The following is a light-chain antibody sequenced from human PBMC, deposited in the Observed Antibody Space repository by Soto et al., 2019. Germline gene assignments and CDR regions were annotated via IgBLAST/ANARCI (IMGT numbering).Light chain of an antibody. V-gene: IGKV3-20*01. CDR2: GAS. J-gene: IGKJ1*01. Sequence: EIVLTQSPGTLSSSPGERVTLSCRASQSVTSNYLAWYQQKPGQSPRLLIFGASIRDTGLPDRFSGGGSGRDFTLTISRLEPEDSAVYYCHQYGISPGTFGQGTKVEIK. CDR3: HQYGISPGT. CDR1: QSVTSNY.